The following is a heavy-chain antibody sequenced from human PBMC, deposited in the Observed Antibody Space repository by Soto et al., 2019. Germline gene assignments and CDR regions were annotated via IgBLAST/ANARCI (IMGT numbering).Heavy chain of an antibody. Sequence: QVQLMESGGGVVQPGRSLRLSCAASGFTFSSYSIHWVRQAPGKGLEWVAVISYDGSDKYYADPVKGRFTISRDNSKNTLFLQMNSLRPEDTAVYYCARAFYSSDSAAWFDPWGQGTLVTVSS. CDR3: ARAFYSSDSAAWFDP. D-gene: IGHD3-22*01. CDR2: ISYDGSDK. V-gene: IGHV3-30-3*01. CDR1: GFTFSSYS. J-gene: IGHJ5*02.